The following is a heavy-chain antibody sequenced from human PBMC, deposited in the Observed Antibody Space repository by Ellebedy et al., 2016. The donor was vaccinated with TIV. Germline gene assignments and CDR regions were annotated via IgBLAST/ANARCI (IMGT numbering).Heavy chain of an antibody. CDR3: AISVYDIWTGEGGPDY. Sequence: MPSEPLSLTCTAPRGSISRIRFYWGSILQPPGTGLEWTGSTYYAGKTFYNPSLKTRVTISVDTSKNVLSLRLNSVTAADTAVYYCAISVYDIWTGEGGPDYWGQGTLVIVSS. CDR1: RGSISRIRFY. D-gene: IGHD3-9*01. V-gene: IGHV4-39*07. CDR2: TYYAGKT. J-gene: IGHJ4*02.